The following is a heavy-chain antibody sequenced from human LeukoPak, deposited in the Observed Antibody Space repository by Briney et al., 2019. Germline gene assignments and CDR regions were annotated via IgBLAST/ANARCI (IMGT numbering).Heavy chain of an antibody. J-gene: IGHJ4*02. V-gene: IGHV4-59*08. CDR2: IYYSGST. D-gene: IGHD2-21*02. CDR3: ARQTSGDYDY. CDR1: GGSISSYY. Sequence: SETLSLTCTVSGGSISSYYWSWIRQPPEKGLEWIGYIYYSGSTNYNPSLKSRVTISVDTSKNQFSLKLSSVTAADTAVYYCARQTSGDYDYWGQGTLVTVSS.